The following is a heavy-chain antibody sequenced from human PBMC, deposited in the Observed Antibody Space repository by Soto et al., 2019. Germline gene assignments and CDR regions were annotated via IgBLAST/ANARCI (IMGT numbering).Heavy chain of an antibody. D-gene: IGHD1-7*01. V-gene: IGHV3-21*01. Sequence: EVQLVESGGGLVKPGGSLRLSCAASGFTFSSYSMNWVRQAPGKGLEWVSSISSSSSYIYYADSVKGRFTISRDNAKNSLSLQMNSLRAEDTAVYYCAREGYNWNYKGDYWGEGTLVTVSS. J-gene: IGHJ4*02. CDR1: GFTFSSYS. CDR2: ISSSSSYI. CDR3: AREGYNWNYKGDY.